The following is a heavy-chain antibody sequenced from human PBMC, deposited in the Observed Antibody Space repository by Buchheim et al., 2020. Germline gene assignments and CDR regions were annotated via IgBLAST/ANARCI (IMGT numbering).Heavy chain of an antibody. CDR2: IWYDGSNK. D-gene: IGHD3-3*01. J-gene: IGHJ6*02. V-gene: IGHV3-33*01. CDR3: ARDLKENYDFWSGYYEGYGMDV. CDR1: GLTFSSYG. Sequence: QVQLVESGGGVVQPGRSLRLSCAASGLTFSSYGMHWVRQAPGKGLEWVAVIWYDGSNKYYADSVKGRFTISRDNSKNTLYLQMNSLRAEDTAVYYCARDLKENYDFWSGYYEGYGMDVWGQGTT.